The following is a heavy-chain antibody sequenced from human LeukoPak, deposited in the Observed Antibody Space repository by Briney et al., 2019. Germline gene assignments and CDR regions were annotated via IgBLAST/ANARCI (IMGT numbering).Heavy chain of an antibody. V-gene: IGHV4-38-2*01. Sequence: PSETLSLTCAVSGYSISSGYYWGGIRQPPGKGLEWIGSINHSGSTYYNPSLKSRVTISIDTSKNQFSLNLSSVTAADTAVYYCSRGGNFAFWGQGTLVTVSS. CDR2: INHSGST. CDR1: GYSISSGYY. CDR3: SRGGNFAF. J-gene: IGHJ4*02.